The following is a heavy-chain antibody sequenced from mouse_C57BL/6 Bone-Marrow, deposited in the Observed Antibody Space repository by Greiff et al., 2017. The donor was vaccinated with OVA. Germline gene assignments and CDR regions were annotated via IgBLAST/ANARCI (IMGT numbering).Heavy chain of an antibody. Sequence: EVMLVESGPGLAKPSQTLSLTCSVTGYSITSDYWNWIRKFPGNKLEYMGYISYSGSTYYNPSLKSRISITRDTSKNQYYLQLNSVTTEDTATYYCASGIYYGNYGSAMDYWGQGTSVTVSS. V-gene: IGHV3-8*01. CDR2: ISYSGST. J-gene: IGHJ4*01. D-gene: IGHD2-1*01. CDR1: GYSITSDY. CDR3: ASGIYYGNYGSAMDY.